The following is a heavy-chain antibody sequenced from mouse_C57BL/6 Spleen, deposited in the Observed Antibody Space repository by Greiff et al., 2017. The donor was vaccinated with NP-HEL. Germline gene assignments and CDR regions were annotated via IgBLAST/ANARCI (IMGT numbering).Heavy chain of an antibody. CDR1: GYTFTSYW. CDR3: ARSDYDPGRAWFAY. CDR2: INPSNGGT. V-gene: IGHV1-53*01. Sequence: VQLQQPGTELVKPGASVKLSCKASGYTFTSYWMHWVKQRPGQGLEWIGNINPSNGGTNYNEKFQSKATLPVAKSSSTAYMQLSSLTSEDSAVYYCARSDYDPGRAWFAYWGQGTLVTVSA. J-gene: IGHJ3*01. D-gene: IGHD2-4*01.